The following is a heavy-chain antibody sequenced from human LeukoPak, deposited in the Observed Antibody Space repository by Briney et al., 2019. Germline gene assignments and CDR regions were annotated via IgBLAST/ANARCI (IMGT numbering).Heavy chain of an antibody. J-gene: IGHJ4*02. CDR1: GFTFSNYW. Sequence: PGGSLRLSCAASGFTFSNYWMSWVRQAPGKGLEWVANIKEDGSGKHYVDSLKGRFTISRDNTKNSLYLEVNSLRAEDTAVYYCGRIAYGNYVWGQGALVTVSS. V-gene: IGHV3-7*05. CDR2: IKEDGSGK. CDR3: GRIAYGNYV. D-gene: IGHD3-16*01.